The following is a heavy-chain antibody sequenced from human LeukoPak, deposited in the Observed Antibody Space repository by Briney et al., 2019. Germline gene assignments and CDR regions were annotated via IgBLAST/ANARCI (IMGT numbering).Heavy chain of an antibody. Sequence: ASVKVSCKASGYTFTSYGISWVRQAPGQGLEWMGWISAYNGNTNYAQKLQGRVTMTTDTSTSTAYMELRSLRSDDTAVYYCAREYGGCLYYYGMDVWGQGTTVTVSS. CDR1: GYTFTSYG. CDR3: AREYGGCLYYYGMDV. V-gene: IGHV1-18*01. CDR2: ISAYNGNT. D-gene: IGHD5-12*01. J-gene: IGHJ6*02.